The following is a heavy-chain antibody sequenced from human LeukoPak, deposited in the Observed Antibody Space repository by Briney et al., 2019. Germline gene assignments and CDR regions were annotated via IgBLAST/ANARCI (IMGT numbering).Heavy chain of an antibody. D-gene: IGHD3-9*01. Sequence: GESLQISCKGSCYIFTSYWIGWVRQLPGKGLEWMGIIYPGDSDTRYSPSFQGQVTISADKSISTAYLQWSSLKASDTAMYYCARHLTGYTDYFDYWGQGTLVTVSS. V-gene: IGHV5-51*01. CDR3: ARHLTGYTDYFDY. J-gene: IGHJ4*02. CDR2: IYPGDSDT. CDR1: CYIFTSYW.